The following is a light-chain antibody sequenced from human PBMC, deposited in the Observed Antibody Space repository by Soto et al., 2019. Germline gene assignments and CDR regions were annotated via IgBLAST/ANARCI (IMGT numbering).Light chain of an antibody. CDR1: SSDVGAYKY. CDR2: EVS. J-gene: IGLJ2*01. Sequence: QSALTQPPSASGSPGQSVTISCTGTSSDVGAYKYVSWYQQHPGKVPKLMIYEVSKRPSGVPDRFSGSKSGNTASLTVSGLQAEDEGDYYCSSYAGSNNFVVFGGGTKVTVL. CDR3: SSYAGSNNFVV. V-gene: IGLV2-8*01.